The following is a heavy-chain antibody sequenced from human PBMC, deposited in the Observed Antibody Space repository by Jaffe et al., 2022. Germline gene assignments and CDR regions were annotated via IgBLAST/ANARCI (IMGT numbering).Heavy chain of an antibody. CDR3: AKGPSSGWYWFDP. J-gene: IGHJ5*02. Sequence: QVQLQESGPGLVKPSETLSLTCTVSGGSISSYYWSWIRQPPGKGLEWIGYIYYSGSTNYNPSLKSRVTISVDTSKNQFSLKLSSVTAADTAVYYCAKGPSSGWYWFDPWGQGTLVTVSS. CDR2: IYYSGST. D-gene: IGHD6-19*01. CDR1: GGSISSYY. V-gene: IGHV4-59*01.